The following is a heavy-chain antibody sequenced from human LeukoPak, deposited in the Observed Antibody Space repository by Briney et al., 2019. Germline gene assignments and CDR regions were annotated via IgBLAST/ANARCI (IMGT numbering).Heavy chain of an antibody. Sequence: GGSLRLSCAASGFTFSSYSMNWVRQAPGKGLEWVSSISSSSSYIYYADSVKGRFTISRDNAKNSVYLQMNSLSAEDTAVYYCVRVAYDVLTGYENYYDYWGQGTLVTVSS. CDR2: ISSSSSYI. J-gene: IGHJ4*02. CDR3: VRVAYDVLTGYENYYDY. CDR1: GFTFSSYS. D-gene: IGHD3-9*01. V-gene: IGHV3-21*01.